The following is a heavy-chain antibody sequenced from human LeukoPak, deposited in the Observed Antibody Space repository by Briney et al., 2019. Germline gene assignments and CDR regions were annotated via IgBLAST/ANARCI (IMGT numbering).Heavy chain of an antibody. V-gene: IGHV3-53*01. CDR1: GFSVSMKY. Sequence: GGSLRLSCAASGFSVSMKYMTWVRQAPGKGLEWVSVIFSGGTTYYADSVKGRFTVSRDNSRNMMYLQMNSLRAEDAAVYYCARFSGPGMQHYYYYMDVWGTGTTVTVSS. D-gene: IGHD3-10*01. CDR2: IFSGGTT. J-gene: IGHJ6*03. CDR3: ARFSGPGMQHYYYYMDV.